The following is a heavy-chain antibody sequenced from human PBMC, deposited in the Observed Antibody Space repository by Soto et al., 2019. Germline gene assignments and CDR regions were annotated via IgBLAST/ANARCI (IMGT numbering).Heavy chain of an antibody. J-gene: IGHJ4*02. V-gene: IGHV3-21*01. Sequence: GGSLRLSCIGSGFTFSSYAMNWVRQAPGKGLEWVSSISSSSKYIYYTDSVKGRFTISRDNAKNSLYLQMNGLRAEDTALYYCARDPDAEYSGNYHTPRSLDSWGQRTQVPVSS. CDR2: ISSSSKYI. CDR1: GFTFSSYA. CDR3: ARDPDAEYSGNYHTPRSLDS. D-gene: IGHD1-26*01.